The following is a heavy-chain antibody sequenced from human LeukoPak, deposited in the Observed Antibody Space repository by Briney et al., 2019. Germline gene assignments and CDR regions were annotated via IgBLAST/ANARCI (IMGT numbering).Heavy chain of an antibody. CDR1: GGSVSSGSYY. Sequence: PSETLSLTCTVSGGSVSSGSYYWSWTRQPPGKGLEWIGYIYYSGSTNYNPSLKSRVTISVDTSKNQFSLKLSSVTAADTAVYYCARDPIAVAGRGIDYWGQGTLVTVSS. CDR2: IYYSGST. V-gene: IGHV4-61*01. D-gene: IGHD6-19*01. CDR3: ARDPIAVAGRGIDY. J-gene: IGHJ4*02.